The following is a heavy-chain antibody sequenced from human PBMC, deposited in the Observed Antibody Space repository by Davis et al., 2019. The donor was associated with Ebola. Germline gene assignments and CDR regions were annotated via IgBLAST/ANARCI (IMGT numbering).Heavy chain of an antibody. CDR1: GYSFTSYW. CDR3: ARFGPSTMVRGLFDY. CDR2: IYPGDSDT. Sequence: PGGSLRLSCKGSGYSFTSYWIGCVRPMPGHGLEWWGIIYPGDSDTRYSPSFQGQVTISADKSISTAYRQWSSLKASDTAMYYCARFGPSTMVRGLFDYWGQGTLVTVSS. J-gene: IGHJ4*02. D-gene: IGHD3-10*01. V-gene: IGHV5-51*01.